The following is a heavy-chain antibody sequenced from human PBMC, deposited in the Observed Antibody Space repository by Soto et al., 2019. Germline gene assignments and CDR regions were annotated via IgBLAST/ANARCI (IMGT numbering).Heavy chain of an antibody. V-gene: IGHV4-4*08. D-gene: IGHD3-16*01. CDR2: IYPTGST. J-gene: IGHJ4*02. CDR3: ARGLGTAVFDY. Sequence: QVQLRESGPGLVKASETLSLTCTVSGGSISGYHWSWIRQTPGKRLEWVGYIYPTGSTDYNPSLKSLVTISADTSKNQVSLTLSPVTASDTAVYYCARGLGTAVFDYWGQGALVTVSS. CDR1: GGSISGYH.